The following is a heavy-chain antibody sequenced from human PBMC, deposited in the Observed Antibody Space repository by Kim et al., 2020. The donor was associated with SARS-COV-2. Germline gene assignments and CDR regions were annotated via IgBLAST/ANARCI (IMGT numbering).Heavy chain of an antibody. D-gene: IGHD3-3*01. CDR3: AHSGPPGGDFWSGYARGAFDI. J-gene: IGHJ3*02. Sequence: SGPTLVNPTQTLTLTCTFSGFSLSTSGVGVGWIRQPPGKALEWLALIYWDDDKRYSPSLKSRLTITKDTSKNQVVLTMTNMDPVDTATYYCAHSGPPGGDFWSGYARGAFDIWGQGTMVTVSS. CDR2: IYWDDDK. V-gene: IGHV2-5*02. CDR1: GFSLSTSGVG.